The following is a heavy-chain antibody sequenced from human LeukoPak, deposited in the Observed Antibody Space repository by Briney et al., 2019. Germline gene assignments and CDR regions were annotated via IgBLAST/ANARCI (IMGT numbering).Heavy chain of an antibody. CDR3: TTVRFEVDSSGYYHNYFDP. Sequence: GASVKVSCKVSGYSLSELSMHWVRQAPGKGLEWMGGFDPEDGKTINAQKFQGGLTMTEDTSTDTAYMELSSLRSEDTAVYYCTTVRFEVDSSGYYHNYFDPWGQGTLVTVSS. CDR2: FDPEDGKT. V-gene: IGHV1-24*01. CDR1: GYSLSELS. J-gene: IGHJ5*02. D-gene: IGHD3-22*01.